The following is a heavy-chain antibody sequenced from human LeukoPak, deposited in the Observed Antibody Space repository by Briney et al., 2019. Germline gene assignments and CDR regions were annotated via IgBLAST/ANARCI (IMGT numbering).Heavy chain of an antibody. CDR1: GFSFSRYW. V-gene: IGHV3-7*01. J-gene: IGHJ5*02. CDR2: IHEDGSEK. CDR3: AISPTSIPGGA. D-gene: IGHD2-21*01. Sequence: GGSLRLSCAASGFSFSRYWVSWVRQAPGKGREWVANIHEDGSEKYYVDSVKGRFTISRDNAKNSLYLQMNGLRAEDTAVYYCAISPTSIPGGAWGQGTLVTVSS.